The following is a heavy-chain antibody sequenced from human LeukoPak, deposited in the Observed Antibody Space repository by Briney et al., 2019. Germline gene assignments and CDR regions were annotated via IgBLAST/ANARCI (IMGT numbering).Heavy chain of an antibody. J-gene: IGHJ6*02. Sequence: SETLSLTCAVYGGSFSGYYWSWIRQPPGKGLEWIGEINHSGSTNYNPSLKSRVTISVDTSKNQFSQKLSSVTAADTAVYYCARARCSGGSCYGSYYYYGMDVWGQGTTVTVSS. CDR3: ARARCSGGSCYGSYYYYGMDV. D-gene: IGHD2-15*01. CDR2: INHSGST. CDR1: GGSFSGYY. V-gene: IGHV4-34*01.